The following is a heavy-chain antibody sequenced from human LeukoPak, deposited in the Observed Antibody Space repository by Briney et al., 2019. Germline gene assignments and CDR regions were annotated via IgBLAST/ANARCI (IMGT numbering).Heavy chain of an antibody. Sequence: ASVKVACKSSGYTVSSYGITWVRQAPGKGLEWMGWISANNGDTKYAPKFQGRVTMTTESNTRTAYLDVRSLRSDDTAVYYCARDGVHSGTTDFWGQGTLITVAS. CDR1: GYTVSSYG. CDR2: ISANNGDT. D-gene: IGHD1-1*01. J-gene: IGHJ4*02. CDR3: ARDGVHSGTTDF. V-gene: IGHV1-18*01.